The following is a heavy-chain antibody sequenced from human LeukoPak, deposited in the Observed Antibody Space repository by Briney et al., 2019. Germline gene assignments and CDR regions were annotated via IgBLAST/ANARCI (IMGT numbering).Heavy chain of an antibody. J-gene: IGHJ4*02. D-gene: IGHD3-22*01. Sequence: ASVKVSCKASGYTFTGYYMHWVRQAPGQGLEWMGWINPNSGGTNYAQNFQGRVTMTRDTSISTAYMELSRLRSDDTAVYYCARVGGYYDSSGYYQFDYWGQGTLVTVSS. V-gene: IGHV1-2*02. CDR1: GYTFTGYY. CDR3: ARVGGYYDSSGYYQFDY. CDR2: INPNSGGT.